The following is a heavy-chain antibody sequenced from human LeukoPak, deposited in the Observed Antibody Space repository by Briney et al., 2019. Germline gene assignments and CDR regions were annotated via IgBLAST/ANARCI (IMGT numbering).Heavy chain of an antibody. D-gene: IGHD3-22*01. CDR1: GFTFSGYP. J-gene: IGHJ4*02. V-gene: IGHV3-30-3*01. CDR2: ISYDGSNK. Sequence: PGGSLRLSCAASGFTFSGYPIHWVRQAPGKGLEWVAVISYDGSNKYYADSVKGRFTISRDNSKNTLYLQMNSLRAEDTAVYYCATDKDYYDSSGYLDYWGQGTLVTVSS. CDR3: ATDKDYYDSSGYLDY.